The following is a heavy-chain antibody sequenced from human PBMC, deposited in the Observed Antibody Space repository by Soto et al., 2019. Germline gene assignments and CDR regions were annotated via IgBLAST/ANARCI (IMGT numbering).Heavy chain of an antibody. V-gene: IGHV1-2*02. Sequence: ASVKVSCKASGYTFTVYYMHCVLQSPGQGLEWMGCINPNSGGTNYAQKFQGRVTMTRDTSISTAYMELSRLRSDDTAVYYCANVLDYYYYGMDVWGQGTTVTVSS. CDR1: GYTFTVYY. D-gene: IGHD2-8*01. CDR2: INPNSGGT. CDR3: ANVLDYYYYGMDV. J-gene: IGHJ6*02.